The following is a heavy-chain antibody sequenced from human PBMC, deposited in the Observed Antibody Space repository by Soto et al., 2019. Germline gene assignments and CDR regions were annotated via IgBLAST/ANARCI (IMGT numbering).Heavy chain of an antibody. J-gene: IGHJ3*02. CDR1: GFTFSSYS. CDR2: ISSSSSTI. V-gene: IGHV3-48*01. CDR3: ARQGIAARSFAFDI. D-gene: IGHD6-6*01. Sequence: GGFLRLSCAASGFTFSSYSMNWVRQAPGKGLEWVSYISSSSSTIYYADSVKGRFTISRDNAKNSLYLQMNSLRAEDTAVYYCARQGIAARSFAFDIWGQGTMVTVSS.